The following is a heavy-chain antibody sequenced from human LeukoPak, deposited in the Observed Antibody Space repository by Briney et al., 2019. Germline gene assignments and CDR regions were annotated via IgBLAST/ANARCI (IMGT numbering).Heavy chain of an antibody. D-gene: IGHD1-26*01. CDR3: ARIIVGATGIDL. CDR2: ISSSSSYI. J-gene: IGHJ5*02. Sequence: GGSLRLSCAASGFTFSSYSMNWVRQARGKGVERVSSISSSSSYIYYADSVKGRFTISRDNAKNSLYLQMNSLRAEDTAVYYCARIIVGATGIDLWGQGTLVTVSS. V-gene: IGHV3-21*01. CDR1: GFTFSSYS.